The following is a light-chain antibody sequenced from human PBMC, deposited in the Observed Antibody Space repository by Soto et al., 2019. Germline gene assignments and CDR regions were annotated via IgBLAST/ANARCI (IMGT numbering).Light chain of an antibody. V-gene: IGKV1-12*01. J-gene: IGKJ4*01. Sequence: DIQMSKSPSSLSASDGDRVTITCRASQGIDRWLAWYQQKPGEAPKVLIYAASSLRSRVPSRFSGSGYGTDFSLTISSLQPEDLATYYCKQSKSFPRTFGGGTKVDIK. CDR2: AAS. CDR1: QGIDRW. CDR3: KQSKSFPRT.